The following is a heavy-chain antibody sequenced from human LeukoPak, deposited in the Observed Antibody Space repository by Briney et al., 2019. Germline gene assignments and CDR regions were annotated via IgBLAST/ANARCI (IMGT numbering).Heavy chain of an antibody. CDR1: GYTFTGYY. J-gene: IGHJ4*02. D-gene: IGHD3-9*01. CDR2: INPNSGGT. Sequence: AASVKVSCKASGYTFTGYYMHWVRQAPGQGLEWMGWINPNSGGTNYAQKFQGRVTMTRDTSISTAYMELSRLRSDDTAVYYCARVDHWDTYDILTGPTGLVDYWGQGTLVTVSS. V-gene: IGHV1-2*02. CDR3: ARVDHWDTYDILTGPTGLVDY.